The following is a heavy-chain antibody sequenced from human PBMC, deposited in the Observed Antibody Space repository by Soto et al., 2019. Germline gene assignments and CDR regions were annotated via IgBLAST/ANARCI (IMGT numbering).Heavy chain of an antibody. CDR2: IYSGGTT. J-gene: IGHJ4*02. Sequence: DVELVESGGGLVQPGGSLRLSCAASGFTVSSNYMSWVRQAPGKGLEWVSIIYSGGTTRYADSVKGRFTISRDNSKNTLYLQMNRLRAEDTAVYYCARASTVTTIFDFWGQGTLVTVSS. CDR1: GFTVSSNY. V-gene: IGHV3-66*01. D-gene: IGHD4-17*01. CDR3: ARASTVTTIFDF.